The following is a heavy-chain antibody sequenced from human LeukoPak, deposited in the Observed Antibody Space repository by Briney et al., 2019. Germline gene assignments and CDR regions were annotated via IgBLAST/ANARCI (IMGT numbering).Heavy chain of an antibody. CDR1: GFTFNTYS. D-gene: IGHD3-10*02. CDR3: ARGTMFPYYFDY. CDR2: ISSGSSYI. Sequence: GGSLRLSCAASGFTFNTYSMNWVRQAPGKGLEWVSSISSGSSYIYYADSVKGRFTISRDNAKNSLYLQMNSLRAEDTAVYYCARGTMFPYYFDYWGQGTLVTVSS. V-gene: IGHV3-21*01. J-gene: IGHJ4*02.